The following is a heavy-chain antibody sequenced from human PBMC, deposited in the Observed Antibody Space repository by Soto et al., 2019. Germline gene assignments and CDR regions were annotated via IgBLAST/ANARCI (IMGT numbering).Heavy chain of an antibody. D-gene: IGHD1-26*01. CDR2: IDHSGIT. V-gene: IGHV4-34*04. CDR3: ARGVSVTLAVQGGAPDKNYFDS. Sequence: SETLSLTCAVSGASFSGFYWSRIRQSPGKGLEWIGEIDHSGITNHNTALKSRATMSVDTSKNQFSLKLRSVTAADTAVYYCARGVSVTLAVQGGAPDKNYFDSWSQGTLVTVSS. CDR1: GASFSGFY. J-gene: IGHJ4*02.